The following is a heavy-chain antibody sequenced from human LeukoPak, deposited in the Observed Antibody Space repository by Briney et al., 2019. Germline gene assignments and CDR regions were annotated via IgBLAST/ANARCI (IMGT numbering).Heavy chain of an antibody. J-gene: IGHJ3*02. Sequence: GGSLRLSCAASGFTFSSYDMPWVRQATGKGLEWVSAIGTAGDTYYPGSVKGRFTISRENAKNSLYLQMNSLRAGDTAVYYCARADRTYDAFDIWGQGTMVTVSS. CDR3: ARADRTYDAFDI. CDR1: GFTFSSYD. D-gene: IGHD2-8*01. CDR2: IGTAGDT. V-gene: IGHV3-13*01.